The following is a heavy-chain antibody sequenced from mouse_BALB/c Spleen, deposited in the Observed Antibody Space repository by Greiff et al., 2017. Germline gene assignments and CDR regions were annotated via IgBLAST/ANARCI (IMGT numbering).Heavy chain of an antibody. CDR2: ISSGGSYT. Sequence: VQLKESGGDLVKPGGSLKLSCAASGFTFSSYGMSWVRQTPDKRLEWVATISSGGSYTYYPDSVKGRFTISRDNAKNTLYLQMSSLKSEDTAMYYCARDYYGSSYVGYFDYWGQGTTLTVSS. V-gene: IGHV5-6*01. J-gene: IGHJ2*01. CDR3: ARDYYGSSYVGYFDY. D-gene: IGHD1-1*01. CDR1: GFTFSSYG.